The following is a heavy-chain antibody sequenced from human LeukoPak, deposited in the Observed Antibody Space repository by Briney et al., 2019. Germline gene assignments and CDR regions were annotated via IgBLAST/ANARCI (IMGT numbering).Heavy chain of an antibody. V-gene: IGHV3-30*02. D-gene: IGHD1-1*01. J-gene: IGHJ4*02. Sequence: GGSLRLSCAASGFTFSSYEMNWVRQAPGKGLEWVAFIRYDGSNKYYADSVKGRFTISRDNSKNTLYLQMNSLRAEDTAVYYCAKEEITTDWGQGTLVTVSS. CDR1: GFTFSSYE. CDR2: IRYDGSNK. CDR3: AKEEITTD.